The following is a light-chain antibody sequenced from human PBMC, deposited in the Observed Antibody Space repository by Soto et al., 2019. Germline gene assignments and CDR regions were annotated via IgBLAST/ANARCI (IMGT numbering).Light chain of an antibody. CDR1: QSVSSN. CDR2: GAS. J-gene: IGKJ2*01. Sequence: EIVMTQSPATLSVSPGERATLSCRASQSVSSNLAWYQQKPGQAPRLLIYGASTRATGIPARFSGSGSGTEFTLTISSLQSEDFAVYYYQKYKNWSLYTFRQGTKLQIQ. V-gene: IGKV3-15*01. CDR3: QKYKNWSLYT.